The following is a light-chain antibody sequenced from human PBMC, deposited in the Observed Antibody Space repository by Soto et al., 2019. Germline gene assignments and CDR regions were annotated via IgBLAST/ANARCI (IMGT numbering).Light chain of an antibody. V-gene: IGKV3-11*01. CDR1: QSVSSQ. CDR3: QQYGRSSLT. Sequence: EIVLTQSPATLSLSPGERATLSCRASQSVSSQLAWYQQKPGQAPRLLMFDASNRATGNTDRFSGSGSGTDFTLTISSLEPEDFAVYYCQQYGRSSLTFGPGTKVDIK. J-gene: IGKJ3*01. CDR2: DAS.